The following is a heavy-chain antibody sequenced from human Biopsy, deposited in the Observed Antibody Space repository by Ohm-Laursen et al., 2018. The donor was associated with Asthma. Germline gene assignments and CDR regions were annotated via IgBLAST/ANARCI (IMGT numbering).Heavy chain of an antibody. CDR3: ARKAGSCISRTCYSLDF. CDR1: GGTFNTYV. V-gene: IGHV1-69*13. D-gene: IGHD2-2*01. Sequence: EASVKVSCKSLGGTFNTYVIGWVRHAPGQGLEWMGGINSVFGTTTYPQKFQDRVTITADDSTSTVYMELSSLRSEDTAVYYCARKAGSCISRTCYSLDFWGQGTLVTVSS. J-gene: IGHJ4*02. CDR2: INSVFGTT.